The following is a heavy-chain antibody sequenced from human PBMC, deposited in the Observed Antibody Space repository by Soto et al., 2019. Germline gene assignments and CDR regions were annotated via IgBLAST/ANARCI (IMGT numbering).Heavy chain of an antibody. CDR3: ARVRDGGNSSPYYYNGMDV. J-gene: IGHJ6*02. CDR2: IIPIFGTA. Sequence: QVQLVQSGAEVKKPGSSVKVSCKASGGTFSSYAISWVRQAPGQGLEWTGGIIPIFGTANYAQKFQGRVTITAYESTSIAHMEQSSLRSEDPAGYYCARVRDGGNSSPYYYNGMDVWCQGTTVTVSS. D-gene: IGHD2-21*02. CDR1: GGTFSSYA. V-gene: IGHV1-69*01.